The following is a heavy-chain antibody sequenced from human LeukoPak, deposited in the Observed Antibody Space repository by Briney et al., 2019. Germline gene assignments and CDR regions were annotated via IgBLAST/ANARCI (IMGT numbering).Heavy chain of an antibody. Sequence: PGGSLRLSCAASGFTFSSYAMSWVRQAAGKGLEWVSAISGSGGSTYYADPVKGRFTISRDNSKNTLYLQMNSLRAEDTAVYYCAKDLWASSWYDYWGQGTLVTVSS. J-gene: IGHJ4*02. CDR1: GFTFSSYA. CDR3: AKDLWASSWYDY. D-gene: IGHD6-13*01. CDR2: ISGSGGST. V-gene: IGHV3-23*01.